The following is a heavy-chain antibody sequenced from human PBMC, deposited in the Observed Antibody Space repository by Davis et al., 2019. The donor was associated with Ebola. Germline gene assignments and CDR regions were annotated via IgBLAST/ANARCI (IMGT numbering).Heavy chain of an antibody. CDR1: GGSISRVCYY. V-gene: IGHV4-31*03. D-gene: IGHD5-18*01. J-gene: IGHJ4*02. CDR3: ARFSGYSYGSRYYFDY. CDR2: IYYSGST. Sequence: SETLSLTCTVSGGSISRVCYYWSWIRPHPGKGLEWIGYIYYSGSTYYNPSLKSRVTISVVTSKNQFSLKLSSVTAADTAVYYCARFSGYSYGSRYYFDYWGQGTLVTVSS.